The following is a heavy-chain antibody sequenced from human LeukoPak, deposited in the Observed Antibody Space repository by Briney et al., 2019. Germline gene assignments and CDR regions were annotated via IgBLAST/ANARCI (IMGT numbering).Heavy chain of an antibody. CDR3: ARSPGSYQSLYYFDY. Sequence: SETLSLTCTVSGGSISSDYWSWIRQPPGKGPEWIGYIFYTGSTNYNPSLKSRVTMSVDTSKNQFSLKLSSVTAADTAVYYCARSPGSYQSLYYFDYWGQGTLVTVSS. CDR2: IFYTGST. CDR1: GGSISSDY. D-gene: IGHD1-26*01. J-gene: IGHJ4*02. V-gene: IGHV4-59*12.